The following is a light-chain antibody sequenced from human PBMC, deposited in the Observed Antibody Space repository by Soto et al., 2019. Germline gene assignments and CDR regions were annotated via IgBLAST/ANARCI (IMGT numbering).Light chain of an antibody. CDR1: SSDVGSYDL. J-gene: IGLJ1*01. V-gene: IGLV2-23*01. CDR2: EGS. Sequence: QSVLTKPASVSGSPGQSITISCTGTSSDVGSYDLVSWYQQHPGKAPKLMIYEGSKRPSGVSNRFSGSKSGNTASLTISGLQAEDEADYYCCSRSSTSSYVFGTGTKLTVL. CDR3: CSRSSTSSYV.